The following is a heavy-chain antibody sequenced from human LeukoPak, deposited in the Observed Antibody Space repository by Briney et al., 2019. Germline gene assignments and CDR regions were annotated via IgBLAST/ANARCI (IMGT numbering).Heavy chain of an antibody. CDR2: ISSASSYI. J-gene: IGHJ6*02. V-gene: IGHV3-21*01. Sequence: GGSPRLSCAASGFTFSSYSMNWVRQAPGKGLEWVSSISSASSYIYYTDSVKGRFTISRDNAKNSLYLQMNSLRAEDTAVYYCARVPGEWELLYYYGMDVWGQGTTVTVSS. CDR1: GFTFSSYS. CDR3: ARVPGEWELLYYYGMDV. D-gene: IGHD1-26*01.